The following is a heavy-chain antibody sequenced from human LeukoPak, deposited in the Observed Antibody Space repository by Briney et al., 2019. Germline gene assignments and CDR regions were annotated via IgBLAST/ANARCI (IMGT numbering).Heavy chain of an antibody. D-gene: IGHD6-13*01. CDR3: ARDWYRSFDY. CDR2: IKEDGSDK. CDR1: GFTFSTYW. Sequence: GGSLRLSCAASGFTFSTYWMSWVRQAPGKGPEWVANIKEDGSDKYYVDSVKGRFTISKDNAKNSLYLQMNGLRAEDTAVYYCARDWYRSFDYWGQGTLVTVSS. V-gene: IGHV3-7*01. J-gene: IGHJ4*02.